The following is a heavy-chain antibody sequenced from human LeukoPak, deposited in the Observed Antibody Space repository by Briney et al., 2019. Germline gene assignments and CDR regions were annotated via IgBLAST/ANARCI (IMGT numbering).Heavy chain of an antibody. CDR3: ARARSTYGAVAAPGAFDI. Sequence: PGGSLRLSCAASGLTFSSYSMNWVRQAPGKGLEWVSYISSSSSTIYYADSVKGRFTISRDNAKNSLYLQMNSLRAEDTAVYYCARARSTYGAVAAPGAFDIWGQGTMVTVSS. D-gene: IGHD6-19*01. J-gene: IGHJ3*02. CDR2: ISSSSSTI. CDR1: GLTFSSYS. V-gene: IGHV3-48*01.